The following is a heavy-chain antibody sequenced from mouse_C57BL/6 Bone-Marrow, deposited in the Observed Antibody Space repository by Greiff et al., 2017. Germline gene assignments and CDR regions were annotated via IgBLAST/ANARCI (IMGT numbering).Heavy chain of an antibody. Sequence: EVMLVESGGGLVQPGGSMKLSCVASGFTFSNYWMNWVRQSPEKGLEWVAQIRLKSDNYATPYAVSVKGRFTISRDDSKMSVYLQMNNLRAEDTGIYYCTPNHYFDYWGQGTTLTVSS. V-gene: IGHV6-3*01. CDR1: GFTFSNYW. CDR2: IRLKSDNYAT. J-gene: IGHJ2*01. CDR3: TPNHYFDY.